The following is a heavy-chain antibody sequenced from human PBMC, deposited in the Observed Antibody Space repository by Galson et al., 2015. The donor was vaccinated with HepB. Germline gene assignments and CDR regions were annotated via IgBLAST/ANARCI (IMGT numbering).Heavy chain of an antibody. Sequence: SLRLSCAASGFTFSSYSMNRVRQAPGKGLEWVSSISSSNSYIYYADSVKGRFTISRDNAKNSLYLQMNSLRAEDTAVYYCARDWWYYDSSGYYYKPYYFDYWGQGTLVTVSS. V-gene: IGHV3-21*01. CDR3: ARDWWYYDSSGYYYKPYYFDY. CDR1: GFTFSSYS. J-gene: IGHJ4*02. CDR2: ISSSNSYI. D-gene: IGHD3-22*01.